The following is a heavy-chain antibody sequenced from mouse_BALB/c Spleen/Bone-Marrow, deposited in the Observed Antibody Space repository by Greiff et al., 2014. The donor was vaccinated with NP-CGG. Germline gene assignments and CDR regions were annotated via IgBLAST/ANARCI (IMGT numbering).Heavy chain of an antibody. V-gene: IGHV7-3*02. Sequence: EVMLVESGGGLVQPGGSLRLSCATSGFTFTDYYMSWVRQPPGKALEWLGFIRNKANGYTTEYSASVKGRFTISRDNSQSILYLQMNTRRAEDSPTYHCARYDYHAMDYWGQGPSAPVPS. CDR2: IRNKANGYTT. CDR1: GFTFTDYY. J-gene: IGHJ4*01. CDR3: ARYDYHAMDY.